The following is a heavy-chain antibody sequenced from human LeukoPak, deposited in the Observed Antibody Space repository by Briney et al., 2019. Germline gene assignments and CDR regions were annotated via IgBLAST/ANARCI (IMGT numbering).Heavy chain of an antibody. CDR1: GFTFSDYY. J-gene: IGHJ4*02. Sequence: GGSLRLSCAASGFTFSDYYMSWICQAPGKGLEWVSYISGSSYYTKYADSVKGRFTISRDNAKNSLYLQMNSLRAEDTAVYYCAKAPSIAAAGTFDYWGQGTLVTVSS. V-gene: IGHV3-11*05. CDR3: AKAPSIAAAGTFDY. D-gene: IGHD6-13*01. CDR2: ISGSSYYT.